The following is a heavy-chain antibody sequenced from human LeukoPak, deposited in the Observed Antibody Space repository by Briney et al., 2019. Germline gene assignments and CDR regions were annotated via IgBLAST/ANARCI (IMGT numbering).Heavy chain of an antibody. CDR1: GFTFSDYY. D-gene: IGHD6-13*01. J-gene: IGHJ5*02. CDR3: ARDLHPLSSSWVNWFDP. CDR2: ISRSGRTI. V-gene: IGHV3-11*01. Sequence: GGSLRLSCAASGFTFSDYYMSWIRQAPGKGLEWVSYISRSGRTIYYADSVKGRFTISRDNAKNSLYLQMNSLRAEDTAVYYCARDLHPLSSSWVNWFDPWGQGTLVTVSS.